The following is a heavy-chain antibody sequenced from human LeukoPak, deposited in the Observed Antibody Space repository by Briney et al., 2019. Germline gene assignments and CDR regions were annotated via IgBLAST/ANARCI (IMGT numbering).Heavy chain of an antibody. V-gene: IGHV1-2*06. CDR3: ARSGWAYYDFWSGYYNNWFDP. CDR1: GYTFTGYY. Sequence: ASVKVSCKASGYTFTGYYMHWVRQAHGQGLEWMGRINPNSGGTNYAQKFQGRVTMTRDTSISTAYMELSRLRSDDTAVYYCARSGWAYYDFWSGYYNNWFDPWGQGTLVTVSS. D-gene: IGHD3-3*01. J-gene: IGHJ5*02. CDR2: INPNSGGT.